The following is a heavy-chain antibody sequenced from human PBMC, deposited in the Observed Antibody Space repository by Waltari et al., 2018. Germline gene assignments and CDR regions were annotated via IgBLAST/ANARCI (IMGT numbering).Heavy chain of an antibody. CDR3: ARRGQTTVSYYFDY. CDR1: GGSIISGDYY. Sequence: QVQLQESGPGLVKPSQTLSLICTVSGGSIISGDYYWSWIRQPPGKGLEWIGYIYHSGSTHYNPSLTSRVTISVDTSKNQFSLRLTSVTAADTAVYYCARRGQTTVSYYFDYWGQGTLVTVSS. J-gene: IGHJ4*02. CDR2: IYHSGST. V-gene: IGHV4-30-4*08. D-gene: IGHD4-4*01.